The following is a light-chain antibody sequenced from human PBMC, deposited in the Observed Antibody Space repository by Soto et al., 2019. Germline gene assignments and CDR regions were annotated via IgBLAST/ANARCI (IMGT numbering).Light chain of an antibody. J-gene: IGKJ3*01. V-gene: IGKV4-1*01. CDR3: QQYYSTPFT. CDR1: QSVLYSSNNKNY. CDR2: WAS. Sequence: DIVMTQSPDSLAVSLGERGTINCKSSQSVLYSSNNKNYLAWYQQKPGQPPKLLIYWASTRESGVPDRFSGSGSETDFTLTISSLQAEDVAVYYCQQYYSTPFTFGPGTKVDIK.